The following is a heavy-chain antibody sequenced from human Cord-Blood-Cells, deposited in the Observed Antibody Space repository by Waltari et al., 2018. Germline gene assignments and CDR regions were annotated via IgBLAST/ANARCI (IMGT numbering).Heavy chain of an antibody. CDR1: GSTFSRFA. CDR3: ARASSWYGGVDY. CDR2: ISYDGSNK. D-gene: IGHD6-13*01. Sequence: QVQLVESGGGVVQPGRSLSLSCAAPGSTFSRFAMHWVRQAPGKGLEWVAVISYDGSNKYYADSVKGRFTISRDNSKNTLYLQMNSLRAEDTAVYYCARASSWYGGVDYWGQGTLVTVSS. J-gene: IGHJ4*02. V-gene: IGHV3-30-3*01.